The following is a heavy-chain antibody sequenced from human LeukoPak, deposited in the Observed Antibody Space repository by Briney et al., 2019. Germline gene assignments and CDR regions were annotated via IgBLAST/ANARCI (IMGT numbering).Heavy chain of an antibody. Sequence: GGSLRLSCAASGFTFSSYAMHWVRQAPGKGLEWVAVISYDGSNKYYADSVKGRFTISRDNSKNTLYLQMNSLRAEDTAAYYCARSYDTSGYYFYAFDTWGQGTMVTVSS. CDR2: ISYDGSNK. J-gene: IGHJ3*02. CDR3: ARSYDTSGYYFYAFDT. D-gene: IGHD3-22*01. V-gene: IGHV3-30-3*01. CDR1: GFTFSSYA.